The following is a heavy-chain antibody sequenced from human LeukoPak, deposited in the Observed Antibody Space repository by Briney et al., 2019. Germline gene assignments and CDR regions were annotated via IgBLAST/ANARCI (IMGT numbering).Heavy chain of an antibody. CDR2: VSNYNGRA. CDR3: ARDYYETGAYNYDCFDP. Sequence: ASVKVSCKTSGYSFTNYGISWVRQAPGQGLEWMGWVSNYNGRAHYAQSVQGRITVTAEASTNTAYMELRSLTSDDTAVYYCARDYYETGAYNYDCFDPWGQGTLVTVSS. CDR1: GYSFTNYG. D-gene: IGHD3-22*01. J-gene: IGHJ5*02. V-gene: IGHV1-18*01.